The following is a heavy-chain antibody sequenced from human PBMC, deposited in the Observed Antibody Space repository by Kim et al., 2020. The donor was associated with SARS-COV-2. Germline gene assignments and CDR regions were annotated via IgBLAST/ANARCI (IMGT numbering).Heavy chain of an antibody. CDR3: ARGPNWFDP. CDR2: GGT. V-gene: IGHV4-34*01. J-gene: IGHJ5*02. Sequence: GGTNYRPALKSRVTISVETSNNQFSLKLRSVTAADTGVYYCARGPNWFDPWGLGTLVTVSS.